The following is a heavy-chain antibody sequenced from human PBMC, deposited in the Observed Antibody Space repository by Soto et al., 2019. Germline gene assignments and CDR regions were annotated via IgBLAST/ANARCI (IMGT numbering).Heavy chain of an antibody. CDR1: GFTFSSYG. V-gene: IGHV3-33*01. D-gene: IGHD4-17*01. Sequence: GGSLRLSCAASGFTFSSYGMHWVRKAPGKGLEWVAVIWYEGSNKYYSDSGKGRVTTSGDSSRTIVYLQMNSLRPDDTDVYYCATWQLREHAYDIWGQGTAVTVSS. CDR2: IWYEGSNK. CDR3: ATWQLREHAYDI. J-gene: IGHJ3*02.